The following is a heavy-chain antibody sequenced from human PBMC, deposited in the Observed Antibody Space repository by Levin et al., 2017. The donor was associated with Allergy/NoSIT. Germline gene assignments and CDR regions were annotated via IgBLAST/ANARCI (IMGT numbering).Heavy chain of an antibody. CDR3: ARDKDDSSGYYYGPFDF. J-gene: IGHJ4*02. CDR2: ISSDGNNK. Sequence: GGSLRLSCAVSGFTLSNYAIHWVRQAPGKGLEWVAVISSDGNNKYYADSVKGRFTISRDNSKNKVSLQMYSLRHEDTAVYYCARDKDDSSGYYYGPFDFWGQGTLVTVSS. D-gene: IGHD3-22*01. V-gene: IGHV3-30-3*01. CDR1: GFTLSNYA.